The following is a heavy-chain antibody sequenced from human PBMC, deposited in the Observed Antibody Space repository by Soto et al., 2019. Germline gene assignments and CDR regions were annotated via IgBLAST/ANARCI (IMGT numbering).Heavy chain of an antibody. CDR2: IIPIFGTA. D-gene: IGHD2-15*01. CDR3: ARGEGYCSGGSCPDHPYGMDV. Sequence: ASVKVSCKASGGTFSSYAISWVRQAPGQGLEWMGGIIPIFGTANYAQKFQGRVRITADESTGTAYMELSSLRSEDTAVYYCARGEGYCSGGSCPDHPYGMDVWGQGTTVTVSS. V-gene: IGHV1-69*13. CDR1: GGTFSSYA. J-gene: IGHJ6*02.